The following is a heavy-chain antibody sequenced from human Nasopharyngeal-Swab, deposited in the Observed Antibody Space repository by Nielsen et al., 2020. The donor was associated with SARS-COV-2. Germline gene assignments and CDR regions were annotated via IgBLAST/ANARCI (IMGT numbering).Heavy chain of an antibody. CDR1: GFNFQTYA. V-gene: IGHV3-30*04. CDR2: ISYDGSNQ. D-gene: IGHD4-17*01. CDR3: ARGKDGVYYYYGMDV. J-gene: IGHJ6*02. Sequence: GGSLRLSCVASGFNFQTYALHWVRQAPGKGLEWVAIISYDGSNQFYADSVKGRFTVSRDNSKNTLYLQMSSLTREDTAIYYCARGKDGVYYYYGMDVWGQGTTVTVSS.